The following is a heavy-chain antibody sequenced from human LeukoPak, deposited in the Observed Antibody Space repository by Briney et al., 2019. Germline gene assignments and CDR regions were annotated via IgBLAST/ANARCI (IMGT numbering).Heavy chain of an antibody. V-gene: IGHV1-18*01. D-gene: IGHD6-6*01. CDR1: GYTFTSYG. CDR2: ITAYNDNT. J-gene: IGHJ6*03. Sequence: ASVKVSCKASGYTFTSYGISWVRQAPGQGLEWMGWITAYNDNTYYAQKLQGRVTMTTDTSTSTAYMELRSLRSDDTAVYYCARPRSSSPYYYYYMDVWGKGTTVTVSS. CDR3: ARPRSSSPYYYYYMDV.